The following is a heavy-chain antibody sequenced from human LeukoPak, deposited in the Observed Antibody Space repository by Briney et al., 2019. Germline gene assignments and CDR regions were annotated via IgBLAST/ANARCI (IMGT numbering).Heavy chain of an antibody. CDR2: IKLDGSEK. Sequence: GGSLRLSCVASGFTFGKYWMSWVRQAPGKGLEWVANIKLDGSEKNYVDSVKGRYTISRDNTKNSLYLQMNSLRVEDTAVFYCARDQYDTWSRRGNFDSWGQGTLVIVSS. V-gene: IGHV3-7*03. CDR1: GFTFGKYW. J-gene: IGHJ4*02. CDR3: ARDQYDTWSRRGNFDS. D-gene: IGHD3-3*01.